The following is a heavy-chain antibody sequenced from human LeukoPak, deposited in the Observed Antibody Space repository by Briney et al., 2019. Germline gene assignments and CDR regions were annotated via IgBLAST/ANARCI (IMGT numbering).Heavy chain of an antibody. Sequence: AGGSLRLSCAASGFTLSSYAMSWVRQAPGKGLEWVSAISGSGGSTYYADSVKGRFTISRDNSKNTLYLQMNSLRAEDTAVYYCARHTYFYDARSSYPYYYGMDVWGQGTTVTVSS. CDR2: ISGSGGST. CDR3: ARHTYFYDARSSYPYYYGMDV. J-gene: IGHJ6*02. V-gene: IGHV3-23*01. CDR1: GFTLSSYA. D-gene: IGHD3-10*01.